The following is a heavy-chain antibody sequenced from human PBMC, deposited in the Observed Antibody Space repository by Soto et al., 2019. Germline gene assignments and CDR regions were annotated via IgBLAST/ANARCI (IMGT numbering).Heavy chain of an antibody. Sequence: XXSLRLSCAASGFTFSSYAMHWVRQAPGKGLEWVAVISYDGSNKYYADSVKGRFTISRDNSKNTLYLQMNSLRAEDTAVYYCARAQGSSGWPFDYWGQGTLVTVSS. J-gene: IGHJ4*02. CDR2: ISYDGSNK. CDR3: ARAQGSSGWPFDY. V-gene: IGHV3-30-3*01. CDR1: GFTFSSYA. D-gene: IGHD6-19*01.